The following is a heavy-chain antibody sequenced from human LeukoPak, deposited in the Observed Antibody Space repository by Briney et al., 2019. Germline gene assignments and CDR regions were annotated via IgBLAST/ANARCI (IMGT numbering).Heavy chain of an antibody. CDR1: GYTFSSYW. CDR3: ARRTSESSGFDFLDV. Sequence: GESLKISCKGSGYTFSSYWIAWVRQMPGKGLEWMGIISPGDSDTRYSRPFQGQVTMSADKSISTAYLQWSSQKASDTAMYYCARRTSESSGFDFLDVWGQGTTVTVSS. V-gene: IGHV5-51*01. CDR2: ISPGDSDT. D-gene: IGHD3-22*01. J-gene: IGHJ6*02.